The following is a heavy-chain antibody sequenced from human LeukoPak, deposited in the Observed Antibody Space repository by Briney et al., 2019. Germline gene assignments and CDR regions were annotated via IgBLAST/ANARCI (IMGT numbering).Heavy chain of an antibody. J-gene: IGHJ5*02. CDR1: GYTFTGYY. V-gene: IGHV1-2*02. CDR3: AREATMLTNWFDP. CDR2: INPNSGGT. Sequence: AASVKVSCKASGYTFTGYYMHWVRQAPGQGLEWMGWINPNSGGTNYAQKFQGRVTMTRDTSISTAYMELSRLRSDDTAVYYCAREATMLTNWFDPGAREPWSPSPQ. D-gene: IGHD3-10*02.